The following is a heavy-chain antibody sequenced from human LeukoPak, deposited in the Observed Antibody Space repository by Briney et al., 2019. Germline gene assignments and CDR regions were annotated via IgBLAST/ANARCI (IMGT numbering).Heavy chain of an antibody. D-gene: IGHD3-3*01. V-gene: IGHV1-2*02. CDR2: INPNSGGT. CDR1: GYTFTGYY. Sequence: GASVKVSCKASGYTFTGYYIHWVRQAPGQGLEWMGWINPNSGGTNYAQKFQGRVTMTRDTSISTAYMELSRLRSDDTAVYYCARDTARITIFGVAKYMDVWGKGTTVTVSS. CDR3: ARDTARITIFGVAKYMDV. J-gene: IGHJ6*03.